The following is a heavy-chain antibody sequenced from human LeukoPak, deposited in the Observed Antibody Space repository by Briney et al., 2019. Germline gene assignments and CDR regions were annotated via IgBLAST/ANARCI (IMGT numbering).Heavy chain of an antibody. V-gene: IGHV1-2*02. J-gene: IGHJ4*02. D-gene: IGHD2-2*01. CDR3: ARDRDYIVVVPAAIWFY. CDR1: GYTFTAYY. CDR2: INPHTGGT. Sequence: ASVKVSCKASGYTFTAYYMHWVRQAPGQGLEWVGWINPHTGGTNYAQKFQGRVTMTRDTSISTAYMELSRLRSDDTAVYYCARDRDYIVVVPAAIWFYWGQGTLVTVSS.